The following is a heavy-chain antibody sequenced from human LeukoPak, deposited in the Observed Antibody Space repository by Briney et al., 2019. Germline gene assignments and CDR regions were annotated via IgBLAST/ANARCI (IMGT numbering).Heavy chain of an antibody. D-gene: IGHD3-10*01. V-gene: IGHV4-34*01. CDR2: INHRGSH. CDR1: GGSFSCYY. CDR3: ARHVPRAYYYGAGKAGWFDP. Sequence: SDTLSLTRAVYGGSFSCYYWRWIRQPPGKGLEWMGEINHRGSHNYHPPLKSRVPIPVDPSKNQFSLKMSSLTAADTAVNYCARHVPRAYYYGAGKAGWFDPWGQGTLVTVSS. J-gene: IGHJ5*02.